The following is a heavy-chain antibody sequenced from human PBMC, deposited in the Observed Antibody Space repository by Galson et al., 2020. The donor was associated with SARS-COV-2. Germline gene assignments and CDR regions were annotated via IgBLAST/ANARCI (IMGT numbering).Heavy chain of an antibody. CDR2: ILASGST. CDR1: DGSFSSGSYY. Sequence: SETLSLTCSVSDGSFSSGSYYWNWIRQPAGKGLEWIGRILASGSTDYNPSLKSRVSISIQTSKNQFSLKLTAVTVADTAVYYCARDASQWGGSGWGWFGPWGLGTLVIVSA. CDR3: ARDASQWGGSGWGWFGP. D-gene: IGHD6-19*01. J-gene: IGHJ5*02. V-gene: IGHV4-61*02.